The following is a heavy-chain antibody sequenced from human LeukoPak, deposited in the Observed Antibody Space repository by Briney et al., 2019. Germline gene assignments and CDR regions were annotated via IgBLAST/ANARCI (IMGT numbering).Heavy chain of an antibody. V-gene: IGHV3-23*01. CDR3: AKNSGPFDY. J-gene: IGHJ4*02. Sequence: GGSLRLSCAASGFTFSSYSMSWVRQAPGKGLEWVSSISSSGGSTYYADSVKGRFTISRDNSKNTLYLQMNSLRAEDTAVYYCAKNSGPFDYWGQGTLVTVSS. CDR2: ISSSGGST. CDR1: GFTFSSYS. D-gene: IGHD1-26*01.